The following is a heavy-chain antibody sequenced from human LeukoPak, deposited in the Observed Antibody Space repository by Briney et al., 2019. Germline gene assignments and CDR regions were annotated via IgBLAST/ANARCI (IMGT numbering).Heavy chain of an antibody. Sequence: PSGTLSLTCAVSGGSISSSNWWSWIRPPPGKGLEWIGEIYHSGSTNYNPSLKSRVTISVDTSKNQFSLKLSSVTAADTAVYYCARRRYYDILTGYYTQTDAFDIWGQGTMVTVSS. D-gene: IGHD3-9*01. CDR1: GGSISSSNW. CDR2: IYHSGST. J-gene: IGHJ3*02. CDR3: ARRRYYDILTGYYTQTDAFDI. V-gene: IGHV4-4*02.